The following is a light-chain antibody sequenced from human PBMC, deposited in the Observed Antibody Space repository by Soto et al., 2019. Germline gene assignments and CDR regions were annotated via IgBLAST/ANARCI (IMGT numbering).Light chain of an antibody. V-gene: IGLV2-23*02. CDR1: SSDVGSSNL. Sequence: QSVLTQPASVSGSPGQSITISCTGTSSDVGSSNLVSWYQQHPGEAPKVIIFEVSQRPSGVSSRFSGSKLGNTASLTTSGLQAADEADYYCYSNAGGPWVFGGGTKLTVL. J-gene: IGLJ3*02. CDR2: EVS. CDR3: YSNAGGPWV.